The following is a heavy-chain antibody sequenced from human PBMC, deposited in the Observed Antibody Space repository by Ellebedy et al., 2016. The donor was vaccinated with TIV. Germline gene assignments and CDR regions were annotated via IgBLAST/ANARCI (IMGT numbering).Heavy chain of an antibody. CDR1: GYILTNHA. D-gene: IGHD3-16*01. V-gene: IGHV1-3*01. CDR2: IYPANGDT. CDR3: ARDKPGGDNWFDP. Sequence: AASVKVSCKASGYILTNHAIHWLRQAPGQSFEWMGWIYPANGDTKYSQQFQGRVTFTSDTSASTAYMELRSLRSEDTAVYYCARDKPGGDNWFDPWGQGTLVTVSS. J-gene: IGHJ5*02.